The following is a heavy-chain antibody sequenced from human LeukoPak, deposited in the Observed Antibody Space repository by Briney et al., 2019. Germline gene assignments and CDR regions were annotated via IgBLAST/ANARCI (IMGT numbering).Heavy chain of an antibody. CDR2: INPNSGGT. CDR1: GYTFTGYY. Sequence: ASVKVSCKASGYTFTGYYMHWVRQAPGQGLEWMGRINPNSGGTDYAQKFQGRVTMTRDTSISTAYMEVSRLRSDDTAVYYCARDYYDCSGYSRFDPWGQGTLVTVSS. J-gene: IGHJ5*02. D-gene: IGHD3-22*01. CDR3: ARDYYDCSGYSRFDP. V-gene: IGHV1-2*06.